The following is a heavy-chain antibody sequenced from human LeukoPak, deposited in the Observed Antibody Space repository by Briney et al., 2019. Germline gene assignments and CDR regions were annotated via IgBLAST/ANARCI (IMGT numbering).Heavy chain of an antibody. CDR3: ARVSARGGYGDDYFDY. D-gene: IGHD4-17*01. CDR1: GGSISTYY. J-gene: IGHJ4*02. Sequence: SETLSLTCTVSGGSISTYYWSWIRQPAGKGLEWIGRIYTSGTTNYNPSLKSRVTMSVDTSKNQFSLKLSSVTAADTAVYYCARVSARGGYGDDYFDYWGQGTLVTVSS. V-gene: IGHV4-4*07. CDR2: IYTSGTT.